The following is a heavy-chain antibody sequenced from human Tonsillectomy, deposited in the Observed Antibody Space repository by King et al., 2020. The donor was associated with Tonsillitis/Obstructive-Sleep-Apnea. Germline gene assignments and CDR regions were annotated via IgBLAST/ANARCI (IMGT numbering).Heavy chain of an antibody. CDR1: GYTFSTYG. CDR2: ISAYNGDT. D-gene: IGHD3-22*01. J-gene: IGHJ4*02. V-gene: IGHV1-18*01. Sequence: VQLVESGAEVKKPGASVKVSCKASGYTFSTYGISWVRQAPGQGLEWMGWISAYNGDTNHAQKLQGRVTMTTDTSTSTAYMEVRSLRSDATAVYYCARDSMSHYYDSSDYYTFDYWGQGTLVTVSS. CDR3: ARDSMSHYYDSSDYYTFDY.